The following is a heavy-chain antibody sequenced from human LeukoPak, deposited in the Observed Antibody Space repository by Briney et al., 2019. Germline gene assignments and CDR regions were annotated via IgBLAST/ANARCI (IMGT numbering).Heavy chain of an antibody. CDR3: ARGYSTGSKSFSLYYYMDV. D-gene: IGHD2-8*02. J-gene: IGHJ6*03. V-gene: IGHV4-4*07. CDR2: IYTSGST. CDR1: GGSISGYF. Sequence: SETLSLTCTVSGGSISGYFWTWIRQAAGKGLEWIGRIYTSGSTKYNPSLKSRVTISLDVSKNQFSLKLTSVTAADTAVYYCARGYSTGSKSFSLYYYMDVWGKGTTVTV.